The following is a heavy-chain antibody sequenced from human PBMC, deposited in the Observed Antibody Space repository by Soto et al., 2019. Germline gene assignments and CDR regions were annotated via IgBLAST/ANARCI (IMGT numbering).Heavy chain of an antibody. V-gene: IGHV1-2*02. Sequence: ASVKVSCKASGYTFTGYYMHWVRQAPGQGLEWMGWINPNSGGTNYAQKFQGRVTMTRDTSISTAYMELSRLRSDDTAVYYCARSFYDSSGYYPYYFDYWGQGTPVTVSS. J-gene: IGHJ4*02. CDR2: INPNSGGT. CDR1: GYTFTGYY. CDR3: ARSFYDSSGYYPYYFDY. D-gene: IGHD3-22*01.